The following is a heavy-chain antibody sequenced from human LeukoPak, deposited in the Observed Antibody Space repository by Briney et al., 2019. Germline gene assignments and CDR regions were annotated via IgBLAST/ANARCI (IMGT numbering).Heavy chain of an antibody. V-gene: IGHV4-4*02. Sequence: SGTLSLTCAVSGGSISSSNWWSWVRQPPGKGLEWIGEIYHSGSTNYNPSLKSRVTISVDTSKNQFSLRLSSVTAADTADYYCARAQGNGLIDFWGQGTLVTVSS. J-gene: IGHJ4*02. CDR1: GGSISSSNW. D-gene: IGHD3/OR15-3a*01. CDR2: IYHSGST. CDR3: ARAQGNGLIDF.